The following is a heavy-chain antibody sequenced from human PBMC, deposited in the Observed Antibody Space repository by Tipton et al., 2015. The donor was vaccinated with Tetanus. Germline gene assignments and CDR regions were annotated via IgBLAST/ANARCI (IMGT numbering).Heavy chain of an antibody. CDR3: ARDRRSYIASAGYGMDV. V-gene: IGHV3-23*01. D-gene: IGHD6-13*01. CDR1: GFTFDKYA. CDR2: ISGLGRTT. Sequence: SLRLSCTASGFTFDKYAMNWVRQAPGKGLEWVSGISGLGRTTDYADSVKGRFTVSRDNSKNTVFLQMNSLRAEDTAVYYCARDRRSYIASAGYGMDVWGRGTLVTVSS. J-gene: IGHJ2*01.